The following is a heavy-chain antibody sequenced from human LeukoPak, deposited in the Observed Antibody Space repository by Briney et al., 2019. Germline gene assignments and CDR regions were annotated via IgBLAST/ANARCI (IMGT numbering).Heavy chain of an antibody. J-gene: IGHJ6*04. CDR2: ISAYNGNT. Sequence: ASMKVSCKASGYTFTSYGISWVRQAPGQGLEWMGWISAYNGNTNYAQKLQGRVTMTTDTSTSTAYMELRSLRSDDTAVYYCARPRVYNWNDNYYYGMDVWGKGTTVTVSS. CDR3: ARPRVYNWNDNYYYGMDV. CDR1: GYTFTSYG. D-gene: IGHD1-1*01. V-gene: IGHV1-18*04.